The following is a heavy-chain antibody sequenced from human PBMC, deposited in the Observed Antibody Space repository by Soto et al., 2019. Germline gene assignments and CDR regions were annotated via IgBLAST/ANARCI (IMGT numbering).Heavy chain of an antibody. Sequence: EVQLVQSGGGLIQPGGSLKLSCAASGFTFSTYAMSWVRQAPGKGLEWVSAISATAGDTYYADSVRGRFTISRDNSMNALYLQMNSLRIEDTAVYYCAHPRGYGVFDAYDIWGQGTMVTVSS. D-gene: IGHD4-17*01. V-gene: IGHV3-23*04. CDR1: GFTFSTYA. J-gene: IGHJ3*02. CDR2: ISATAGDT. CDR3: AHPRGYGVFDAYDI.